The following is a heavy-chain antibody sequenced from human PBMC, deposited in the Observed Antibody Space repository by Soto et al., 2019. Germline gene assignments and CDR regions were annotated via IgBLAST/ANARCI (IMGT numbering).Heavy chain of an antibody. CDR2: IIPIFGTA. CDR3: ARSREQLVFNVDY. Sequence: SVKVSCKASGGTFSSYAISWVRQAPGQGLEWMGGIIPIFGTANYAQKFQGRVTITADESMSTAYMELSSLRSEDTAVYYCARSREQLVFNVDYWGQGTLVTVSS. J-gene: IGHJ4*02. CDR1: GGTFSSYA. V-gene: IGHV1-69*13. D-gene: IGHD6-6*01.